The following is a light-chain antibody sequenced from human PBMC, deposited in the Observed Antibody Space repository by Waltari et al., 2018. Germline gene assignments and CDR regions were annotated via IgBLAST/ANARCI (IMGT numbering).Light chain of an antibody. J-gene: IGKJ2*01. Sequence: DIQMTQSPSTLSASVGDRVTITCRASQSISSWLAWYQQKPGKAPKLLIYKASSLESGVPSRFSGSGSGTEFTLTISSLQPDDFATYYCQQYNSYPLTFGQGTKLGIK. CDR3: QQYNSYPLT. V-gene: IGKV1-5*03. CDR1: QSISSW. CDR2: KAS.